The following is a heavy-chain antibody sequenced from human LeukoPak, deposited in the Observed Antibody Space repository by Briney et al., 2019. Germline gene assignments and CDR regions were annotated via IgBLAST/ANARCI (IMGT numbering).Heavy chain of an antibody. D-gene: IGHD2-2*01. CDR1: GYTFTGYY. CDR2: INPNSGGT. CDR3: ARDTDQLPPLVGDY. Sequence: ASVKVSCKASGYTFTGYYMHWVQQAPGQGLEWMGWINPNSGGTNYAQKFQGRVTMTRDTSISTAYMELSRLRSDDTAVYYCARDTDQLPPLVGDYWGQGTLVTVSS. V-gene: IGHV1-2*02. J-gene: IGHJ4*02.